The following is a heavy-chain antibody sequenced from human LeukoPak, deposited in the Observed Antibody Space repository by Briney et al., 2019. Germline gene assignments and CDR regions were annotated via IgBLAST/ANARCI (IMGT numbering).Heavy chain of an antibody. D-gene: IGHD3-22*01. V-gene: IGHV3-30*18. CDR1: GFTFSSYG. J-gene: IGHJ4*02. Sequence: PGRSLGLSCAASGFTFSSYGMHWVRQAPGKGLEWVAVISYDGSNKYYADSVKGRFTISRDNSKNTLYLQMNSLRAEDTAVYYCAKDPDYYDSSGSGDWGQGTLVTVSS. CDR2: ISYDGSNK. CDR3: AKDPDYYDSSGSGD.